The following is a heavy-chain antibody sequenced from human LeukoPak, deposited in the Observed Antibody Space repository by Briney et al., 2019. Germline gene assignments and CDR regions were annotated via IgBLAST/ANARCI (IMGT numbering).Heavy chain of an antibody. J-gene: IGHJ4*02. D-gene: IGHD2/OR15-2a*01. CDR1: GYTLTELS. Sequence: ASVKVSCKVSGYTLTELSMHWVRQAPGKGLEWMGGFDPEDGETIYAQKFQGRVTMTEDTSTDTAYMELSSLRSEDTAVYYCAMGAHFIFYFDYWGQGTLVTVSS. V-gene: IGHV1-24*01. CDR2: FDPEDGET. CDR3: AMGAHFIFYFDY.